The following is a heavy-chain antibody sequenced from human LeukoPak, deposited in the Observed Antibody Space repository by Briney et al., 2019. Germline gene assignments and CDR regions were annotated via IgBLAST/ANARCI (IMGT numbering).Heavy chain of an antibody. D-gene: IGHD1-26*01. Sequence: GGSLRLSCAASGFTFSSYEMNWVRQAPGKGLEWVSYISSSGSTIYYADSVKGRFTISRDNAKNSLYLQMNSLRAEDTAVYYCARDGGRYGMDVWGQGTTVTVSS. CDR1: GFTFSSYE. CDR2: ISSSGSTI. CDR3: ARDGGRYGMDV. J-gene: IGHJ6*02. V-gene: IGHV3-48*03.